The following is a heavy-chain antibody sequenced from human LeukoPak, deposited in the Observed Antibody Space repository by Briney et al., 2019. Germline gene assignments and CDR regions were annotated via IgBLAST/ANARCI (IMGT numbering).Heavy chain of an antibody. D-gene: IGHD6-19*01. CDR3: AKDSSGWATDY. J-gene: IGHJ4*02. Sequence: GSLRLSCAASGFTFRNYNMHWVRQPPGKGLEWVAFIRNDGGNKNYADSVKGRFTISRDNSKNTLYLQMDSLRAEDMAVYYCAKDSSGWATDYWGQGTQVTVSS. V-gene: IGHV3-30*02. CDR1: GFTFRNYN. CDR2: IRNDGGNK.